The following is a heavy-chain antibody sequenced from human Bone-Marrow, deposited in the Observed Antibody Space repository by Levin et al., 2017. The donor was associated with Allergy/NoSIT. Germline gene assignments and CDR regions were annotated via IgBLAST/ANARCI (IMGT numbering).Heavy chain of an antibody. D-gene: IGHD7-27*01. J-gene: IGHJ3*01. CDR3: ARGSGAAAADAFDL. CDR2: ISAYNGNT. V-gene: IGHV1-18*01. CDR1: DYTFTNYG. Sequence: ASVKVSCKASDYTFTNYGVSWLRQAPGQGLEWMGWISAYNGNTDSAQKFQGRVTMTTDTSTRTAYIEVRSLRSDDTAVYYCARGSGAAAADAFDLWGQGTMVTVSS.